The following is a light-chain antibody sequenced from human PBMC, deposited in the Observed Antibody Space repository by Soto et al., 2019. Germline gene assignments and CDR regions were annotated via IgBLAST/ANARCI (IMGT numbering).Light chain of an antibody. CDR2: DVT. Sequence: QSALTQPRSVSGSPGQSVTISCTGTSSDVGGYNYVSWYQQYPSKAHKLMIYDVTKRPSGVPDRFSGSKSGNTASLTISGLQAGDEADYYCCSYAGGYTYVFGTGTKVTVL. CDR1: SSDVGGYNY. V-gene: IGLV2-11*01. J-gene: IGLJ1*01. CDR3: CSYAGGYTYV.